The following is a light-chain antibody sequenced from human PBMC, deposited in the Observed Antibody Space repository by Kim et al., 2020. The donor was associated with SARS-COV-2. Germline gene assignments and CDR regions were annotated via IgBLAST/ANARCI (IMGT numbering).Light chain of an antibody. J-gene: IGLJ1*01. CDR3: QAWDSSTASYV. CDR1: KLGDKY. V-gene: IGLV3-1*01. CDR2: QDS. Sequence: SYELTHPPSVSVSPGQTDSITCSGDKLGDKYACWYQQKPGQSPVLVIYQDSKRPSGIPERFSGSNSGNTATLTISGTQAMDEADYYCQAWDSSTASYVFGTGTKVTVL.